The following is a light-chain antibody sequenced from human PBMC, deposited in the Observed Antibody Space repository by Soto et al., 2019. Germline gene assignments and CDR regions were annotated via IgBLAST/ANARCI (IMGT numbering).Light chain of an antibody. Sequence: DIHVTKSPSTLSASVGDRVTITCRPSPNINRWLAWYQQKAGKAPKLLIHKTSSLKSGVPSRFSGSGSGTEFTLTISRLQPDDFATYYCQQDNRGMYTFGQGTKVEIK. J-gene: IGKJ2*01. CDR2: KTS. V-gene: IGKV1-5*03. CDR1: PNINRW. CDR3: QQDNRGMYT.